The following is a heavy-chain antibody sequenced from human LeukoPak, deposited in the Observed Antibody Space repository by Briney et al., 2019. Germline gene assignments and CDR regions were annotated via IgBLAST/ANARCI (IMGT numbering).Heavy chain of an antibody. Sequence: SETLSLTCTVSGGSISSSSYYWGWIRQPPGKGLEWIGSIYYSGSTYYNPSLKSRVTISVDTSKNQFSLKLSSVTAADTAVYYCARADGYRSEIDYWGQGTLVTVSS. CDR2: IYYSGST. CDR3: ARADGYRSEIDY. CDR1: GGSISSSSYY. V-gene: IGHV4-39*07. D-gene: IGHD5-24*01. J-gene: IGHJ4*02.